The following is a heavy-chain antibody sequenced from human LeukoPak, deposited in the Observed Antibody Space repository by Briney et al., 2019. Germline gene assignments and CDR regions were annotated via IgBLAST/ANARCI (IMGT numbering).Heavy chain of an antibody. CDR1: GFTFSIDG. CDR3: AKAGYSGYTFTD. V-gene: IGHV3-23*01. D-gene: IGHD5-12*01. Sequence: GGSLRLSCAASGFTFSIDGMSWVRQAPGKGLEWVSGISSIDGSTYYADYVKGRFTISRDNSKNTLYLQMTGLTAEDTAVYYCAKAGYSGYTFTDWGQGTLVAVSS. CDR2: ISSIDGST. J-gene: IGHJ4*02.